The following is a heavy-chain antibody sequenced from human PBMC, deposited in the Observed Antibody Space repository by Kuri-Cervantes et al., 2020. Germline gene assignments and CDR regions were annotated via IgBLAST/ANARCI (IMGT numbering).Heavy chain of an antibody. CDR3: AREWDLLISS. V-gene: IGHV4-30-4*01. J-gene: IGHJ4*02. CDR2: IYYSGST. CDR1: GGSISSGDYY. Sequence: SCTVSGGSISSGDYYWSWIRQPPGKGLEWIGYIYYSGSTYYNPSLKSRVTISVDTSKNQFSLKLSSVTAADTAVYYCAREWDLLISSWGQGTLVTVSS. D-gene: IGHD1-26*01.